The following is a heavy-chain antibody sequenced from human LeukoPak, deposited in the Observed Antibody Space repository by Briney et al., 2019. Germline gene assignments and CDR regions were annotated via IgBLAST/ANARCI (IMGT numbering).Heavy chain of an antibody. CDR1: GYTFTKYD. D-gene: IGHD2-21*02. J-gene: IGHJ3*02. Sequence: ASVKVSCKTSGYTFTKYDINWVRQAPGQGLEWMGWINPNSGGTNYAQKFQGRVTMTRDTSISTAYMELSRLRSDDTAVYYCARGDRAFDIWGQGTMVTVSS. CDR3: ARGDRAFDI. V-gene: IGHV1-2*02. CDR2: INPNSGGT.